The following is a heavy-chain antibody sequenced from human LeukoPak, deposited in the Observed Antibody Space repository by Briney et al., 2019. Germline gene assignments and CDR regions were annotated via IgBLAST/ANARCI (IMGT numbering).Heavy chain of an antibody. CDR1: GFXFSTYA. CDR2: ISGSGGST. D-gene: IGHD3-16*01. V-gene: IGHV3-23*01. J-gene: IGHJ4*02. CDR3: AKDRGKASPGRYYFDY. Sequence: GGSLRLSCEASGFXFSTYAITWVRQAPGKGLEWVSPISGSGGSTYYADSVKGRFTISRDSSKNTLYLQLNSLRAEDTAVYYCAKDRGKASPGRYYFDYWGQGTLVTVSS.